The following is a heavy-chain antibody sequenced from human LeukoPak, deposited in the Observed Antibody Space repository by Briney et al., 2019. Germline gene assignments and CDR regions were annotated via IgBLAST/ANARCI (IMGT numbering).Heavy chain of an antibody. D-gene: IGHD3-10*01. CDR2: ISSSSTYI. CDR1: GFTFSSCS. CDR3: ARDGITMRILEY. J-gene: IGHJ4*02. Sequence: GGSLRLSCAASGFTFSSCSIHWVRQAPGKGLEWVSSISSSSTYIHYADSVKGRFTISRDNAKNSLYLQMDSLRAEDTAVYYCARDGITMRILEYWGQGTLVTVSS. V-gene: IGHV3-21*01.